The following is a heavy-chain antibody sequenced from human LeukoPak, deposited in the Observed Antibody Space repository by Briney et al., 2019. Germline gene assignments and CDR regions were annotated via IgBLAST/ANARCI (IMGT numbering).Heavy chain of an antibody. D-gene: IGHD2-15*01. J-gene: IGHJ4*02. CDR1: GGTFSSYA. CDR2: IIPIFGTA. CDR3: ASTCSGGSCYGMYVDY. V-gene: IGHV1-69*05. Sequence: SVKVFCKASGGTFSSYAISWVRQAPGQGLEWMGRIIPIFGTANYAQKFQGRVTITTDESTSTACMELSSLRSEDTAVYYCASTCSGGSCYGMYVDYWGQGTLVTVSS.